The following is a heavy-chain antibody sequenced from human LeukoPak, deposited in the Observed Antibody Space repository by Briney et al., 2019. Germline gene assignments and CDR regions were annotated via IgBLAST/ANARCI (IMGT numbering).Heavy chain of an antibody. J-gene: IGHJ5*02. CDR1: GGSFSGYY. CDR3: ARGLRDGYTPA. Sequence: PSETLSLTCAVYGGSFSGYYWSWIRQPPGKGLEWIGEINHSGSTNYNPSLKSRVTISVDTSKNQFSLKLSSVTAADAAVYYCARGLRDGYTPAWGQGTLVTVSS. CDR2: INHSGST. D-gene: IGHD5-24*01. V-gene: IGHV4-34*01.